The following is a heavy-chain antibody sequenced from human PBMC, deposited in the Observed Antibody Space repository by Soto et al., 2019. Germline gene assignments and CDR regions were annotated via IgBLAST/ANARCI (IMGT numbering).Heavy chain of an antibody. CDR3: AKSRERSNHYFDY. Sequence: GGSLRLSCAASGFTFSSYAMSWVRQAPGKGLEWVSAISGSGGSTYYADSVKGRFTISRDKSKNTLYLQMNSLRAEDTAVYYCAKSRERSNHYFDYWGQGTLVTVSS. V-gene: IGHV3-23*01. CDR2: ISGSGGST. D-gene: IGHD1-26*01. J-gene: IGHJ4*02. CDR1: GFTFSSYA.